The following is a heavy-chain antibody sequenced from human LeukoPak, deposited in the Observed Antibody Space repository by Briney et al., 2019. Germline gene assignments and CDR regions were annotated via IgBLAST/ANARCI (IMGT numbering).Heavy chain of an antibody. V-gene: IGHV4-34*01. CDR2: INHSGST. CDR1: GGSFSGYY. J-gene: IGHJ4*02. Sequence: SETLSLTCAVYGGSFSGYYWSWIRQPPGKGLDWMGEINHSGSTNYNPSLKSRVTISVDTSKNQFSLKLSSVTAADTAVYYCARLNDDSSGYYGYWGQGTLVTVSS. D-gene: IGHD3-22*01. CDR3: ARLNDDSSGYYGY.